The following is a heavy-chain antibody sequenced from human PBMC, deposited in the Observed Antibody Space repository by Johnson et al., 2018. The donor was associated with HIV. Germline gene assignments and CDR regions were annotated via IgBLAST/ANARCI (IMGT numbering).Heavy chain of an antibody. Sequence: QVQLVESGGGVVQPGRSLRLSCAVSGFTFSSYGMHWVRRAPGKGLEWVAFIRYDGSNKYYADSVKGRFTISRDNSKNTLYLQMNSLRAEDTAVYYCAKEDYYGSGSYDAFDIWGQGTMVTVSS. CDR1: GFTFSSYG. V-gene: IGHV3-30*02. CDR3: AKEDYYGSGSYDAFDI. CDR2: IRYDGSNK. D-gene: IGHD3-10*01. J-gene: IGHJ3*02.